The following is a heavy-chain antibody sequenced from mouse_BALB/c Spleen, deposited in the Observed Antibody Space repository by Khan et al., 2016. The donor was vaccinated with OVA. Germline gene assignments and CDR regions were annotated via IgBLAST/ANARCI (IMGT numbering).Heavy chain of an antibody. D-gene: IGHD1-1*02. CDR3: ASGGYWYFDF. CDR2: INTYTGEP. CDR1: GYTFTNYG. Sequence: QVQLKQSGPELKKPGETVKISCKASGYTFTNYGMTWVKQAPGKGLKWMGWINTYTGEPTYADDFKGRFAFSLDTSASTAYLQINNLKNEDTATYFCASGGYWYFDFWGAGTLVTVSS. J-gene: IGHJ1*01. V-gene: IGHV9-3-1*01.